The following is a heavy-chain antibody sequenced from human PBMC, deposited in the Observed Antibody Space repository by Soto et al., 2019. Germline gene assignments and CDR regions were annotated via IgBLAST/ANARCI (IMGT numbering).Heavy chain of an antibody. CDR2: IWFDGGDK. CDR1: GFTFSNFG. V-gene: IGHV3-33*01. Sequence: QVKLVESGGGVVQPGRSLRLSCAASGFTFSNFGMHWVRQAPGKGLEWVAVIWFDGGDKHYVDSVEGRFTISRDNSKKTVYLQMNSLRPEDTAVYYCARDRYTTSSYGLDVWGQGTTVTVSS. J-gene: IGHJ6*02. CDR3: ARDRYTTSSYGLDV. D-gene: IGHD6-6*01.